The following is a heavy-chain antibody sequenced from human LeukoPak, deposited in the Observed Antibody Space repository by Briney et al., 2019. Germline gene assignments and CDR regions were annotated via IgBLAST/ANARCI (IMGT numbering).Heavy chain of an antibody. CDR1: GGSFSGYY. CDR3: ARVGYSSSWRTDY. V-gene: IGHV4-34*01. CDR2: INHSGST. Sequence: KPSETLSLTCAVYGGSFSGYYWSWIRQPPGKGLEWIGEINHSGSTNYNPSLKSRVTISVDTSKNQFSLKLSSVTAADTAVHYCARVGYSSSWRTDYWGQGTLVTVSS. J-gene: IGHJ4*02. D-gene: IGHD6-13*01.